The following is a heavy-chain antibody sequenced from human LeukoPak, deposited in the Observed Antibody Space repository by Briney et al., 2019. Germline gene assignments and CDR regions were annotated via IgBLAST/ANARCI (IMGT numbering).Heavy chain of an antibody. D-gene: IGHD3-22*01. CDR1: GFTFSSYS. J-gene: IGHJ3*02. CDR3: PIYDSSGYDAFDT. CDR2: ISSSSSTI. V-gene: IGHV3-48*02. Sequence: GGSLRLSCAASGFTFSSYSMNWVRQAPGKGLEWVSYISSSSSTIYYADSVKGRFTISRDNAKNSLYLQMNSLRDEDTAVYYWPIYDSSGYDAFDTWGQGKMGTVSS.